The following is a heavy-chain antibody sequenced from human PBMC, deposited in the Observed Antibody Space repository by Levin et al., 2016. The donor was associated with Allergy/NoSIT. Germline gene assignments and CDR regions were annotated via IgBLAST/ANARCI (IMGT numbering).Heavy chain of an antibody. CDR1: GFTFSNYE. CDR3: VRETYGLGTLGFDI. Sequence: GGSLRLSCAASGFTFSNYEFHWVRQTTGGDLEWVSAVGTAGDTFYSASVKGRFTISRENARNSLYLQLNSLSAGDTAVYYCVRETYGLGTLGFDIWGQGTLVTVSS. D-gene: IGHD3-10*01. J-gene: IGHJ3*02. V-gene: IGHV3-13*04. CDR2: VGTAGDT.